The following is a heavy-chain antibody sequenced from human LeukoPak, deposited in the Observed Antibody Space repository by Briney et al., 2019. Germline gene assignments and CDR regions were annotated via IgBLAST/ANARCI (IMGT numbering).Heavy chain of an antibody. CDR2: IYTSGST. D-gene: IGHD3-16*01. V-gene: IGHV4-4*07. Sequence: SETLSLTCTVSGGSISSYYWSWIRQPAGKGLEWIGRIYTSGSTNYNPSLKSRVTMSVDTSKNQFSLKLSSVTAADTAVYYCARGRIWVYYYYMDVWGKGTTVTVSS. CDR1: GGSISSYY. J-gene: IGHJ6*03. CDR3: ARGRIWVYYYYMDV.